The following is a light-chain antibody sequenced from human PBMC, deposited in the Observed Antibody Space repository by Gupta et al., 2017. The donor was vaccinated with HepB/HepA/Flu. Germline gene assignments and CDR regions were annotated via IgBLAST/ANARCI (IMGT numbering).Light chain of an antibody. J-gene: IGKJ2*01. V-gene: IGKV3-15*01. CDR2: GAS. CDR1: QSVSSN. Sequence: EMVMTQSPATLSVSPGGRATLSCRASQSVSSNLAWYQQKPGQAPRLLIYGASTRATCIPARFSGSGSGTEFTLTISSLQSEDFAVYYCQQYNSWPPAYTFGQGTKLEIK. CDR3: QQYNSWPPAYT.